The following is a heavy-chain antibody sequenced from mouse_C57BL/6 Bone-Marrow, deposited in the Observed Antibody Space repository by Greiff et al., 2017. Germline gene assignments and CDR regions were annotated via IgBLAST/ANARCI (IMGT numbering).Heavy chain of an antibody. CDR3: ARGVVATGDY. CDR2: IHPNSGST. J-gene: IGHJ2*01. CDR1: GYTFTSYW. Sequence: QVQLQQPGAELVKPGDSVKLSCKASGYTFTSYWMHWVKQRPGQGLEWIGMIHPNSGSTNYNEKFKSKATLTVDKSSSTAYMQLSSLTSKDSAVYYCARGVVATGDYWGQGTTLTVSS. V-gene: IGHV1-64*01. D-gene: IGHD1-1*01.